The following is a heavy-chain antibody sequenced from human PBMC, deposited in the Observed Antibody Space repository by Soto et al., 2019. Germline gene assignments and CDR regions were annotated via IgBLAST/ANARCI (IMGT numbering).Heavy chain of an antibody. J-gene: IGHJ4*02. CDR3: ARASYSGGWYGIERKYYFDY. D-gene: IGHD6-19*01. Sequence: ASVKVSCKASGYTFTGYYMHWVRQAPGQGLEWMGWINPNSGGTNYAQKFQGWVTMTRDTSISTAYMELSRLRSDDTAVYYCARASYSGGWYGIERKYYFDYWGQGTLVTVSS. V-gene: IGHV1-2*04. CDR1: GYTFTGYY. CDR2: INPNSGGT.